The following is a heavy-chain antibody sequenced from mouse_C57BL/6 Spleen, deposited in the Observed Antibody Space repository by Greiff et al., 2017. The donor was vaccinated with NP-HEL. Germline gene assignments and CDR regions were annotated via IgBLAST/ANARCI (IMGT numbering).Heavy chain of an antibody. CDR3: ARRQGYYAMDY. Sequence: QVQLQQSGAELMKPGASVKLSCKASGYTFTGYWIEWVKQRPGHGLEWIGEILPGSGSTNYNEKFKGKATFTADTSSNTAYMQLRSLTTEDSAIYYCARRQGYYAMDYWGQGTSVTVSS. V-gene: IGHV1-9*01. CDR2: ILPGSGST. J-gene: IGHJ4*01. CDR1: GYTFTGYW. D-gene: IGHD6-1*01.